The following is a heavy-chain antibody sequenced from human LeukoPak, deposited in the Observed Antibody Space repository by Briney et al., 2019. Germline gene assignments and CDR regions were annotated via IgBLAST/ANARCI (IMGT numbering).Heavy chain of an antibody. CDR2: IYYSGST. V-gene: IGHV4-39*01. J-gene: IGHJ4*02. D-gene: IGHD6-13*01. CDR1: GGSISSSSYY. CDR3: ARLGIAALLLY. Sequence: SETLPLTCTVSGGSISSSSYYWGWIRQPPGKGLEWIGSIYYSGSTYYNPSLKSRVTISVDTSKNQFSLKLSSVTAADTAVYYCARLGIAALLLYWGQGTLVTVSS.